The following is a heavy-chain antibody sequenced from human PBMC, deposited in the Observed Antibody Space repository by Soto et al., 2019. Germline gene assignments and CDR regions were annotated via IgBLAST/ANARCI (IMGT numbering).Heavy chain of an antibody. D-gene: IGHD2-15*01. V-gene: IGHV3-33*08. J-gene: IGHJ5*02. Sequence: VQLVESGGGLVQPGGSRRLSCAASGFIFSNYGMHWVRQAPGKGLEWEALIWYDGSNKYYADSVKGRFTISRDNSKNTLYLQMNSLRAEDTAVYYCAREEVVAVFRWFDPWGQGTLVTVSS. CDR1: GFIFSNYG. CDR2: IWYDGSNK. CDR3: AREEVVAVFRWFDP.